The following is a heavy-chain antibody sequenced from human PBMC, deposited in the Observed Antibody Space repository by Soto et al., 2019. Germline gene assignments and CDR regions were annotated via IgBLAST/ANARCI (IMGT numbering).Heavy chain of an antibody. D-gene: IGHD3-9*01. V-gene: IGHV4-39*01. J-gene: IGHJ5*02. CDR2: IYYSGST. CDR1: GGSISSSSYY. Sequence: SETLSLTCTVSGGSISSSSYYWGWIRQPPGKGLEWIGSIYYSGSTYYNPSLKSRVTISVDTSKNQFSLKLSSVTAADTAVYYCARLLSDILTNLFDPWGQGTLVTVSS. CDR3: ARLLSDILTNLFDP.